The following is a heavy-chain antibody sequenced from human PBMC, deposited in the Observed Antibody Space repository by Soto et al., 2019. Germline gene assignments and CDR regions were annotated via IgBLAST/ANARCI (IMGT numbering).Heavy chain of an antibody. CDR3: ARGRGGHCSGGKCYRFLDP. V-gene: IGHV1-69*13. D-gene: IGHD2-15*01. J-gene: IGHJ5*02. Sequence: GASVKVSCKASGGTFSSYAISWVRQAPGQGLEWMGGIIPIFGTANYAQKVQGRVTITADESTSTGYLELNSLRYEDTAVYYCARGRGGHCSGGKCYRFLDPWGQGTLVTVSS. CDR1: GGTFSSYA. CDR2: IIPIFGTA.